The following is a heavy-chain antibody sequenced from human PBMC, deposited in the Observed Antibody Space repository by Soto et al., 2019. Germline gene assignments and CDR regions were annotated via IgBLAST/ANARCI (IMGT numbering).Heavy chain of an antibody. Sequence: QVQLVESGGGVVQPGRSLRLSCAASGFTFSSYAMHWVRQAPAKGLEWVAVISYDGSNKYYADSVKGRFTISRDNSKNTLYLQMNSLRAEDTAVYYCARAPDDFWSGLHYYYYYGMDVWGQGTTVTVSS. CDR2: ISYDGSNK. CDR3: ARAPDDFWSGLHYYYYYGMDV. V-gene: IGHV3-30-3*01. CDR1: GFTFSSYA. J-gene: IGHJ6*02. D-gene: IGHD3-3*01.